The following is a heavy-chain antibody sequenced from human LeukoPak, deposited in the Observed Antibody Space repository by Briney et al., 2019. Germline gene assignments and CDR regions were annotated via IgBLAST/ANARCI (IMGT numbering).Heavy chain of an antibody. CDR2: IYYSGST. Sequence: SETLSLTCTVSGVSISSYYWSWIRQPPGKGLEWIGYIYYSGSTNYNPSLKSRVTISVDTSKNQFSLKLSSVTAADTAVYYCARGGYYYDSSGYYYHFDYWGQGTLVTVSS. V-gene: IGHV4-59*01. D-gene: IGHD3-22*01. CDR3: ARGGYYYDSSGYYYHFDY. J-gene: IGHJ4*02. CDR1: GVSISSYY.